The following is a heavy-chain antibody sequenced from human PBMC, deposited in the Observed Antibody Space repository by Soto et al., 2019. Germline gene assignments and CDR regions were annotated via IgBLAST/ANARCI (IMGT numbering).Heavy chain of an antibody. D-gene: IGHD3-16*01. Sequence: GGSLRISCAASGFTFSSYSMNWVRQAPGKGLEWVSSISSSSSYIYSADSLKGRFTISRDNAKNSLYLQMNSLRAEDTAVYYCARWGDYYYHAMDVWGQGTTVTVSS. CDR2: ISSSSSYI. CDR1: GFTFSSYS. J-gene: IGHJ6*02. CDR3: ARWGDYYYHAMDV. V-gene: IGHV3-21*01.